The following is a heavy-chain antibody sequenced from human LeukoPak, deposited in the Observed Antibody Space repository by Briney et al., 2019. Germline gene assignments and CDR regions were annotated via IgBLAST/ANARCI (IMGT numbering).Heavy chain of an antibody. CDR2: INPNSGGT. D-gene: IGHD1-7*01. V-gene: IGHV1-2*02. Sequence: ASVKVSCKASGYTFTGYYMHWVRQAPGQGLEWMGWINPNSGGTNYAQKLQGRVTMTRDTSISTAYMELSRLRSDDTAVYYCARAWAGTTLVALSYWGQGTLVTVSS. J-gene: IGHJ4*02. CDR3: ARAWAGTTLVALSY. CDR1: GYTFTGYY.